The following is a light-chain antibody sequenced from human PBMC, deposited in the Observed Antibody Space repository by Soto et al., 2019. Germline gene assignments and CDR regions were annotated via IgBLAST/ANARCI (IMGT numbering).Light chain of an antibody. J-gene: IGKJ1*01. CDR2: AAS. CDR1: QSIRSH. V-gene: IGKV1-39*01. Sequence: DIHMPHPPSSLFAAAGERWPXTPLTSQSIRSHLNWYQQKPGKAPKLLIYAASSLQSGVPSRFSGSGSGTDFTLTIRGLQPEDFATYYCQQSSGSRDWAFGQGTKVDIK. CDR3: QQSSGSRDWA.